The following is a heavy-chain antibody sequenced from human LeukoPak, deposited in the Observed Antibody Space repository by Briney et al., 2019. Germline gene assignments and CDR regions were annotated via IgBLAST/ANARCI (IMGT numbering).Heavy chain of an antibody. CDR1: GYSISSGYH. CDR2: IYQSGST. D-gene: IGHD5-18*01. Sequence: SETLSLTCTVSGYSISSGYHWGWIRQPPGKGLEWIGNIYQSGSTYYNPSLKSRITISIDTSKNQFSLKLSSVTAADTAVYYCAKYSYGYPDGSDFDCWGQGTLVTVSS. V-gene: IGHV4-38-2*02. J-gene: IGHJ4*02. CDR3: AKYSYGYPDGSDFDC.